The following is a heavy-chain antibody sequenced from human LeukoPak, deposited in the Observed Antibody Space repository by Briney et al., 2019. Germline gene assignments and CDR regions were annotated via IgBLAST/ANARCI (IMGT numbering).Heavy chain of an antibody. J-gene: IGHJ4*02. CDR1: GFTVSGYD. Sequence: TSGGSLRLSCAASGFTVSGYDMTWIRQAPGKGLEWVSYISGSSIYTRYADSVKGRFTISRDNAKNSLYLQMNSLRAEDTALYYCVRDISGYYFDYWGQGTLVTVSS. CDR3: VRDISGYYFDY. CDR2: ISGSSIYT. D-gene: IGHD3-22*01. V-gene: IGHV3-11*05.